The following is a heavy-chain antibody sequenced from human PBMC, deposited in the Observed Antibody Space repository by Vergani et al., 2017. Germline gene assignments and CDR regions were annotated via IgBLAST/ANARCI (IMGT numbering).Heavy chain of an antibody. J-gene: IGHJ6*02. Sequence: EVQLLESGGGLVQPGGSLRLSCAASGFTFSSYSMNWVRQAPGKGLEWVSSISSSSSYIYYADSVKGRFTISRDNAKNSLYLQMNSLRAEDTAVYYCARDAGFGGKKGRYYGMDVWGQGTTVTVSS. CDR2: ISSSSSYI. V-gene: IGHV3-21*01. D-gene: IGHD3-10*01. CDR1: GFTFSSYS. CDR3: ARDAGFGGKKGRYYGMDV.